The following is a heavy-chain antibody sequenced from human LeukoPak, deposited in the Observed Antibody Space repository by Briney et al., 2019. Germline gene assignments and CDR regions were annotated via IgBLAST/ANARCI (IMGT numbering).Heavy chain of an antibody. J-gene: IGHJ4*02. Sequence: GGSLRLSCAASGFSVSSNYMSWVRQAPGKGLEWVSVIYSGGSTYYADSVKGRFTISRDNSKNTLHLQMNSLRAEDTAVYYCARDAVTGPSHFDYWGQGTLVTVSS. CDR1: GFSVSSNY. CDR3: ARDAVTGPSHFDY. CDR2: IYSGGST. V-gene: IGHV3-53*01. D-gene: IGHD2-21*02.